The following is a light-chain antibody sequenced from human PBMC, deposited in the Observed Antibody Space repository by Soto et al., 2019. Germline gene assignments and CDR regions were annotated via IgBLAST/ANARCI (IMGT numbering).Light chain of an antibody. CDR3: QTGGTGPFV. Sequence: QLVLTQSPSASASLGASVKLTCTLSSGHSIDAIAWHQQQPEKGPRYLMKLNSDGSHSKGDGIPDRFSGSSSGAERYLTISSLQSEDEADYYCQTGGTGPFVFGTGTKLTVL. V-gene: IGLV4-69*01. CDR1: SGHSIDA. J-gene: IGLJ1*01. CDR2: LNSDGSH.